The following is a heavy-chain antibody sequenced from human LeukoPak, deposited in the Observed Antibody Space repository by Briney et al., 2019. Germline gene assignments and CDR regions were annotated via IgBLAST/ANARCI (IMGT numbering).Heavy chain of an antibody. CDR1: GGSISSYH. CDR3: ARGQSGVRGANVPNLMGFDP. V-gene: IGHV4-59*08. D-gene: IGHD3-10*01. J-gene: IGHJ5*02. CDR2: IYYSGST. Sequence: SETLSLTCTVSGGSISSYHWSWIRQSPGKGLEWIGYIYYSGSTNHNPSLKSRVTISIDTSKNQISLILSSVTAADTAVYFCARGQSGVRGANVPNLMGFDPWGQGTLVIVSS.